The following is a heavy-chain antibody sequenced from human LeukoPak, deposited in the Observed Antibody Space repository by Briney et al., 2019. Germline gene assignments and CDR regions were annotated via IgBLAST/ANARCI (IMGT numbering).Heavy chain of an antibody. V-gene: IGHV4-4*07. J-gene: IGHJ4*02. Sequence: SETLSLTCTVSGDSISSYYWSWVRQPAGKGLEWIGRIHPSGSTNYNPSLKSRVTLSVDTTKNQFSLKLSSVTAADTAVYYCARGPPPDFDYWGRGTLVTVSS. CDR3: ARGPPPDFDY. CDR2: IHPSGST. CDR1: GDSISSYY.